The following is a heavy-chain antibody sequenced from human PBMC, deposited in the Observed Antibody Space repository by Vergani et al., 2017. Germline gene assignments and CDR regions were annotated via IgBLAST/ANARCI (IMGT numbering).Heavy chain of an antibody. CDR2: IWYDGSNK. D-gene: IGHD2-21*02. CDR3: ASPRDHIVVVTALDY. CDR1: GFTFSSYG. J-gene: IGHJ4*02. Sequence: QVQLVESGGGVVQPGRSLRLSCAASGFTFSSYGMHWVRQAPGKGLVWVAVIWYDGSNKYYADSVKGRFTISRDNSKNTLYLQMNSLRAEDTAVYYCASPRDHIVVVTALDYWGQGTLVTVSS. V-gene: IGHV3-30*19.